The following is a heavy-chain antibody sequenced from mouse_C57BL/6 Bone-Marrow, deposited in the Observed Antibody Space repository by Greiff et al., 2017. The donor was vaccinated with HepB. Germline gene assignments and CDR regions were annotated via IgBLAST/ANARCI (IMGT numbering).Heavy chain of an antibody. V-gene: IGHV1-22*01. CDR3: ARQDFAIPYYFDY. J-gene: IGHJ2*01. Sequence: VQLQQSGPELVKPGASVKMSCKASGYTFTDYNMHWVKQSHGKSLEWIGYINPNNGGTSYNQKFKGKATLTVNKSSSTAYMELRSLTSEDSAVYYCARQDFAIPYYFDYWGQGTTLTVSS. CDR2: INPNNGGT. CDR1: GYTFTDYN.